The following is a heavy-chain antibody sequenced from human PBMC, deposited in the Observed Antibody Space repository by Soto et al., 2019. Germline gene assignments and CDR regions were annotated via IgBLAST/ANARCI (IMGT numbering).Heavy chain of an antibody. CDR2: INHSGST. CDR3: ARGRGYSYFGYYYGMDV. J-gene: IGHJ6*02. V-gene: IGHV4-34*01. CDR1: GGSFSGYY. Sequence: ETLSLTCAVYGGSFSGYYCSWIRQLAGEGLEWIGEINHSGSTNYNPYVKSRVTISVDTTKNQFSLKLSSVTDAATDVYYCARGRGYSYFGYYYGMDVWGQGTTVTVSS. D-gene: IGHD5-18*01.